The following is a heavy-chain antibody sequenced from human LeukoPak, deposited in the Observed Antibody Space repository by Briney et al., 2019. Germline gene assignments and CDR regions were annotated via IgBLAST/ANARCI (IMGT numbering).Heavy chain of an antibody. D-gene: IGHD5-18*01. J-gene: IGHJ4*02. CDR3: ARDLSGVAGYTYGRGIDY. CDR2: IRYDGSNK. CDR1: GFTFSSYG. Sequence: GGSLRLSCAASGFTFSSYGMHWVRRAPGKGLEWVAFIRYDGSNKYYADSVKGRFTISRDNAKTSLYLQMNSLRAEDTAVYYCARDLSGVAGYTYGRGIDYWGQGTLVTVSS. V-gene: IGHV3-30*02.